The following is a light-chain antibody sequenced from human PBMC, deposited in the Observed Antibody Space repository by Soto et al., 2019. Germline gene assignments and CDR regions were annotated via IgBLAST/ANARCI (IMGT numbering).Light chain of an antibody. CDR3: CSFADFTYV. J-gene: IGLJ1*01. CDR1: SSDIGSYYL. CDR2: EVT. V-gene: IGLV2-23*02. Sequence: QSVLTQPASVSGSPGQSITISCTGTSSDIGSYYLVSCYQQHPGTAPKLIIYEVTKRPAGVSTRFSGSKSGNTASLTISGLQAVDEADYYCCSFADFTYVFGTGTKVTVL.